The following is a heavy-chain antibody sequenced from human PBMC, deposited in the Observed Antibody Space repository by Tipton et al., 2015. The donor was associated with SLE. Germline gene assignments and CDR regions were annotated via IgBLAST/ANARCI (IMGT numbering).Heavy chain of an antibody. Sequence: TLSLTCTVSGGSISSGGYYWSWIRQHPGKGLEWIGYIYYSGSTYYNPSLKSRVTISVDTSKKQFSLKLSSVTASDPAVYYCARGGLVTAVDYWGQGTLVTVSS. V-gene: IGHV4-31*03. CDR1: GGSISSGGYY. CDR2: IYYSGST. D-gene: IGHD2-21*02. J-gene: IGHJ4*02. CDR3: ARGGLVTAVDY.